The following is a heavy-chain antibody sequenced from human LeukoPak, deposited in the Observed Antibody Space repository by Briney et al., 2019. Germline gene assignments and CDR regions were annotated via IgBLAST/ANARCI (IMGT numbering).Heavy chain of an antibody. CDR3: ARVVVVAAYNWFDP. D-gene: IGHD2-15*01. CDR2: IYTSGST. CDR1: GGSISSGSYY. Sequence: PSQTLSLTCTVSGGSISSGSYYWSWIRQPAGKGLEWIGRIYTSGSTNYNPSLKSRVTISVDMSKNQFSLKLSSVTAADTAVYYCARVVVVAAYNWFDPWGQGTLVTVSS. V-gene: IGHV4-61*02. J-gene: IGHJ5*02.